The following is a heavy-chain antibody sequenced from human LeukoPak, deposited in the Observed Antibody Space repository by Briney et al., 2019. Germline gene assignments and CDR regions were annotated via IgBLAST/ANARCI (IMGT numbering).Heavy chain of an antibody. CDR3: ARDYTIAVGTTTYLQH. D-gene: IGHD1-14*01. CDR1: GYIFSVYA. V-gene: IGHV7-4-1*02. CDR2: INTNAGNP. J-gene: IGHJ1*01. Sequence: ASVKVSCKASGYIFSVYALIWVRQAPGQGLELMGWINTNAGNPTYAQGFTGRFVFSLDTSVSTAYLQISSLKAEDTAVYYCARDYTIAVGTTTYLQHWGQGTLVTVSS.